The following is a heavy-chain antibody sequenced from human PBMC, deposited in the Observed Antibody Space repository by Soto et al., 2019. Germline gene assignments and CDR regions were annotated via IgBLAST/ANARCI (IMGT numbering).Heavy chain of an antibody. CDR3: ARGLGIAASPGGGGYYYGMDV. D-gene: IGHD6-6*01. Sequence: SETLSLTCAVYGGSFSGYYWSWIRQPPGKGLEWIGEINHSGSTNYNPSLKSRVTISVDTSKNQFSLKLSSVTAADTAVYYCARGLGIAASPGGGGYYYGMDVWGQGTTVTVSS. CDR1: GGSFSGYY. V-gene: IGHV4-34*01. CDR2: INHSGST. J-gene: IGHJ6*02.